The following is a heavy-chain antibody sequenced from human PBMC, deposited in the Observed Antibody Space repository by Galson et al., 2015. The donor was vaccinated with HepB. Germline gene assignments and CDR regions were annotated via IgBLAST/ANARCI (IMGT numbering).Heavy chain of an antibody. CDR2: ISAYNGNT. CDR3: ARQDPYDSSGYYFDY. D-gene: IGHD3-22*01. J-gene: IGHJ4*02. V-gene: IGHV1-18*04. Sequence: GYTFTSYGISWVRQAPGQGLEWMGWISAYNGNTNYAQKLQGRVTMTTDTSTSTAYMELRSLRSDDTAVYYCARQDPYDSSGYYFDYWGQGTLVTVSS. CDR1: GYTFTSYG.